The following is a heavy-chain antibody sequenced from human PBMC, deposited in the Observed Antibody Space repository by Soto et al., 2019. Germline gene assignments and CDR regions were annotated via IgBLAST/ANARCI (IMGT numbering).Heavy chain of an antibody. D-gene: IGHD2-21*01. CDR1: VGTFSSDS. CDR3: SRGIGGALTPGWFGP. V-gene: IGHV1-69*13. J-gene: IGHJ5*01. CDR2: IIPILGTA. Sequence: SVKGSCKTSVGTFSSDSISCGLQDPGQGLEWMGGIIPILGTANYAQKFQGRVTSTADESTSTAYMELSSLRSEDTAVYYFSRGIGGALTPGWFGPWGQGTLGTVSS.